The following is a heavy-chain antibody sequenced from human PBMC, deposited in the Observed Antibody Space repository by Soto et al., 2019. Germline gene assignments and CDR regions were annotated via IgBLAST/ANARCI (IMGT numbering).Heavy chain of an antibody. CDR1: GGSISSFY. D-gene: IGHD6-13*01. Sequence: QVQLQESGPGLVKASETLSLNCTVSGGSISSFYWSWIRQPPGKGLEWIGYIYYSGSTNYNPSLESRVTISVDTSKKQFSLKLSSVTAADTAVYYCARVSSCNWYSFDPWGQGTLVTVSS. V-gene: IGHV4-59*01. CDR3: ARVSSCNWYSFDP. CDR2: IYYSGST. J-gene: IGHJ5*02.